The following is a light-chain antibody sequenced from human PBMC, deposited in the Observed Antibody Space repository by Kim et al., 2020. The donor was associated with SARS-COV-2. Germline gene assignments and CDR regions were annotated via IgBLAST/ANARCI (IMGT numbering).Light chain of an antibody. Sequence: DVQMTQSPSSLSASVGDRVTITCRASQTISRYLNWYQQKPGRAPNLLIYTASSLQSGVPSRFSGSGSGTDFTLTISSLQPEDFATYYCQQSYSTPFTFGPGTKVDIK. CDR1: QTISRY. J-gene: IGKJ3*01. CDR2: TAS. V-gene: IGKV1-39*01. CDR3: QQSYSTPFT.